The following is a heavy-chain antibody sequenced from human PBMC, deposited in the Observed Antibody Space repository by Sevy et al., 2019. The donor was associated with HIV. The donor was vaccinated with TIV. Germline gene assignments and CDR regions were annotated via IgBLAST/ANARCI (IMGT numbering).Heavy chain of an antibody. CDR1: GFTFSNHG. V-gene: IGHV3-33*01. D-gene: IGHD3-3*01. CDR2: IWYDGSNI. J-gene: IGHJ4*02. CDR3: ARESSHDFWSGYWGYLDY. Sequence: GGSLRLSCAASGFTFSNHGVHWVRRAPGKGPEWVALIWYDGSNIYYSDSAKGRFTISRDDSKNKLYLQMYSLRPEDTAVYYCARESSHDFWSGYWGYLDYWGQGTLVTVSS.